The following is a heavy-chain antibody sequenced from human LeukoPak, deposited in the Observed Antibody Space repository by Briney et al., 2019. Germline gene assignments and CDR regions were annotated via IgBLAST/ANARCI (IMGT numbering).Heavy chain of an antibody. Sequence: PSETLSLTCTVSGVSISSYYWNWIRQPPGKGLEWIAYIYYSGTTTYNPSLKSRVTVSVDTSKNQLSLRLSSVTAADTAVYYCARMDTTMDNAFDIWGQGTMVTVSS. D-gene: IGHD5-18*01. CDR2: IYYSGTT. J-gene: IGHJ3*02. CDR1: GVSISSYY. CDR3: ARMDTTMDNAFDI. V-gene: IGHV4-59*01.